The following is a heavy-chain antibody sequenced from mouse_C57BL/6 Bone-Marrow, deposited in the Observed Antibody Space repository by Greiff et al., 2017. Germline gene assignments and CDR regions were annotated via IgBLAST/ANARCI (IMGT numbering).Heavy chain of an antibody. V-gene: IGHV1-64*01. J-gene: IGHJ3*01. Sequence: QVHVKQPGAELVKPGASVKLSCKASGYTFTSYWMHWVKQRPGQGLEWIGMIHPNSGSTNYTEKFKSKATLTVDKSSSTAYMQLSSLTSEDSAFYYCARFPIYYYGSWFAYWGQGTLVTVSA. CDR1: GYTFTSYW. CDR2: IHPNSGST. CDR3: ARFPIYYYGSWFAY. D-gene: IGHD1-1*01.